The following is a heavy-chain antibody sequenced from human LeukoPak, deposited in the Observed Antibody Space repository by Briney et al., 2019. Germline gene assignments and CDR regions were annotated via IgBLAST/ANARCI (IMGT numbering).Heavy chain of an antibody. Sequence: SETLSLTYTVSGGSISSSSYYWGWIRQPPGKGLEWIGSIYHSGSTYYNPSLKSRVTISVDTSKNQFSLKLSSVTAADTAVYYCASTVTQRPGYFDYWGQGTLVTVSS. V-gene: IGHV4-39*07. CDR3: ASTVTQRPGYFDY. J-gene: IGHJ4*02. CDR2: IYHSGST. CDR1: GGSISSSSYY. D-gene: IGHD4-17*01.